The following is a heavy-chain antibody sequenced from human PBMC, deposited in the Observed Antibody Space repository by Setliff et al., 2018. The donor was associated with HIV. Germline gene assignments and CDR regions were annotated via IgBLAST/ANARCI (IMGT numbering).Heavy chain of an antibody. Sequence: GGSLRLSCAASGFTFSTYWMIWVRQAPGKGLEWVAKIKQDGSEEYYVDSVKGRFTISRYNAKNSVYLQMNSLRVEDTAMYYCGVSGGSYPGYWGQGTLVTVSS. CDR2: IKQDGSEE. V-gene: IGHV3-7*01. J-gene: IGHJ4*02. D-gene: IGHD2-15*01. CDR3: GVSGGSYPGY. CDR1: GFTFSTYW.